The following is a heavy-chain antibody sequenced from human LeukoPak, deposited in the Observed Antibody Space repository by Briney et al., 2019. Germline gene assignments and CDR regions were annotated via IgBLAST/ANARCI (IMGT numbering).Heavy chain of an antibody. CDR1: GYTFTGYY. Sequence: ASVKVSCKASGYTFTGYYMHWVRQAPGQGLEWMGWINPNSGGTNYAQKFQGRVTMTRDTSISTAYMELSRLRSDDTAVYYRAREIFQGGGDYDSSGPNWFDPWGQGTLVTVSS. CDR2: INPNSGGT. J-gene: IGHJ5*02. CDR3: AREIFQGGGDYDSSGPNWFDP. D-gene: IGHD3-22*01. V-gene: IGHV1-2*02.